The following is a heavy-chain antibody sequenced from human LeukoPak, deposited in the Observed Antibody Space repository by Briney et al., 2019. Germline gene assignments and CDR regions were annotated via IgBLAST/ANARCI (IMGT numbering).Heavy chain of an antibody. Sequence: SETLSLTCTVSGGSISSYYWSWVRQPAGEGLEWIGRIHTNGITKYNPSLKSRVTMSVDTPKSQFSLKLSSVTAADTAIYYCATQVAAAVDLWGLGTMVTVSS. J-gene: IGHJ3*01. D-gene: IGHD6-25*01. CDR2: IHTNGIT. CDR1: GGSISSYY. V-gene: IGHV4-4*07. CDR3: ATQVAAAVDL.